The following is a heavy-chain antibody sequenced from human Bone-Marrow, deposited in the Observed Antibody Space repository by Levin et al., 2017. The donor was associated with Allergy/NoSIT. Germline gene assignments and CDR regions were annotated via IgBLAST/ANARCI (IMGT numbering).Heavy chain of an antibody. CDR1: GGSISTSSYY. J-gene: IGHJ6*02. CDR3: ARDEMVHEIQYYYGIDV. D-gene: IGHD2-8*01. CDR2: IYFSGST. Sequence: SQTLSLTCTVSGGSISTSSYYWGWIRQPPGKGLEWIGNIYFSGSTYYTPSLRSRVTISVDTSKNQFSLRLTSVTAADTAVYYCARDEMVHEIQYYYGIDVWGQGTTVTVSS. V-gene: IGHV4-39*07.